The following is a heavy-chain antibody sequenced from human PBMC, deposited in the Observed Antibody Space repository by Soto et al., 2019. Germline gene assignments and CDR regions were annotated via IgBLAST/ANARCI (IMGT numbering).Heavy chain of an antibody. CDR2: ISSSSSYT. V-gene: IGHV3-11*06. D-gene: IGHD3-22*01. CDR1: GFTFSDYY. J-gene: IGHJ4*02. CDR3: ARGLLPGYFDY. Sequence: PGGSLRLSCAASGFTFSDYYMSWIRQAPGKGLEWVSYISSSSSYTNYADSVKGRFTISRDNAKNSLYLQMNSLRAEDTAVYYCARGLLPGYFDYWGQGTLVTVPS.